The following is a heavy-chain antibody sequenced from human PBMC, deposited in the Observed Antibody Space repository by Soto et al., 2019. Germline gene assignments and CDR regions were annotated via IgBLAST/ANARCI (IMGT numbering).Heavy chain of an antibody. Sequence: ASVKVSCKASGYTFTSYGVSWVRQAPGQGLEWMGWVSGYNTKTNYAQKLQGRVTMTTDTSTSTAYMELRSLRSDDTAVYYCARXAGSXDYWGQGTLVTVSS. J-gene: IGHJ4*02. V-gene: IGHV1-18*01. CDR2: VSGYNTKT. CDR1: GYTFTSYG. D-gene: IGHD3-10*01. CDR3: ARXAGSXDY.